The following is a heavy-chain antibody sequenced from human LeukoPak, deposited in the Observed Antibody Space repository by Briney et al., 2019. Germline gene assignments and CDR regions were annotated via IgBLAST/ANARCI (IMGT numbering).Heavy chain of an antibody. CDR2: INPSGGST. CDR3: ARDREYNWRYFDY. J-gene: IGHJ4*02. CDR1: GYTFTSYY. Sequence: GASVKVSCKASGYTFTSYYIHWVRQAPGQGLEWMGVINPSGGSTTYAQKFQGRVTMTRDTSTSTIYMELSGLGSEDTAVFYCARDREYNWRYFDYWGQGTLVTVSS. D-gene: IGHD1-20*01. V-gene: IGHV1-46*01.